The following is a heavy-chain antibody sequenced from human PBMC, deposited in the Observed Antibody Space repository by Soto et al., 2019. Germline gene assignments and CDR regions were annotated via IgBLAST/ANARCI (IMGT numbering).Heavy chain of an antibody. V-gene: IGHV1-8*01. CDR3: ARVLRYFDWYPLDY. CDR1: GYTFTSYD. CDR2: MNPNSGNT. D-gene: IGHD3-9*01. Sequence: VASVKVSCKASGYTFTSYDINWVRQATGQGLEWMGWMNPNSGNTGYAQKFQGRVTMTRNTSISTAYMELSSLRSEDTAVYYCARVLRYFDWYPLDYWGQGTLVTVSS. J-gene: IGHJ4*02.